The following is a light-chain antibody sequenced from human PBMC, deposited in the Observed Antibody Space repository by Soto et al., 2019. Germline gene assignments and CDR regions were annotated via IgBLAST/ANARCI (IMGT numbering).Light chain of an antibody. CDR2: EGS. V-gene: IGLV2-23*01. CDR3: CSYAGRV. Sequence: QSVLTQPASVSGSPGQSITISCTGPSSDVGSYNLVSWYQQHPGKAPKLMIYEGSKRPSGVSNRFSGSKSGNTASLTISGLQAEDEADYYCCSYAGRVFGTGTKVTVL. CDR1: SSDVGSYNL. J-gene: IGLJ1*01.